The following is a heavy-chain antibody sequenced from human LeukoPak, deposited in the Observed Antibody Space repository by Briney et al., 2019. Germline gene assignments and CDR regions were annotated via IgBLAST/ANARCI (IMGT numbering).Heavy chain of an antibody. CDR1: GFTFSDYW. CDR3: AKGGGGRLIYYYYMDV. J-gene: IGHJ6*03. Sequence: GGSLRLSCAASGFTFSDYWIYWVRQAPGKGLVWVSRINTDGSNTNYADSVKGRFTISRDNAKNSLYLQMNSLRAEDMALYYCAKGGGGRLIYYYYMDVWGKGTTVTVSS. CDR2: INTDGSNT. V-gene: IGHV3-74*01. D-gene: IGHD3-16*01.